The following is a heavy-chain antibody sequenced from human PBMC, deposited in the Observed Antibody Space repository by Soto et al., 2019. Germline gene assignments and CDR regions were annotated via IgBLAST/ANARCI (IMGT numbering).Heavy chain of an antibody. D-gene: IGHD1-26*01. CDR1: GFTFSRFG. V-gene: IGHV3-30*18. CDR3: AKDRSGRSGPGLDL. J-gene: IGHJ4*02. CDR2: ISYYGSNK. Sequence: HPXGSLGRACAASGFTFSRFGMYGVRQAPGKGLEWVTVISYYGSNKYYADSVKGRFTISRDNSKNTLSLEMNSLRAEDTAVYYCAKDRSGRSGPGLDLWGQGTLVTVYS.